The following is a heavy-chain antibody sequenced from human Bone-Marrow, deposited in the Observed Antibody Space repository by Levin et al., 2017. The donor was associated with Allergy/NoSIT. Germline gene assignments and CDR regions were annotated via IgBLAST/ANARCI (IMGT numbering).Heavy chain of an antibody. CDR1: GFTFDDYA. CDR2: ISWNSGSI. D-gene: IGHD5-18*01. Sequence: PGGSLRLSCAASGFTFDDYAMHWVRQAPGKGLEWVSGISWNSGSIGYADSVKGRFTISRDNAKNSLYLQMNSLRAEDTALYYCAKDQAAMVNDYYDGMDVWGQGTTVTVSS. V-gene: IGHV3-9*01. CDR3: AKDQAAMVNDYYDGMDV. J-gene: IGHJ6*02.